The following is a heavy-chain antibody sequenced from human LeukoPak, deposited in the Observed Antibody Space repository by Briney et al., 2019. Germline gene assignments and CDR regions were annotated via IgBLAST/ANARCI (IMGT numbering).Heavy chain of an antibody. J-gene: IGHJ5*02. CDR3: ARNYYDSSGSNWFDP. CDR2: IWYDGSND. Sequence: PGGSLRLSCAASGFTFSTYGMHWVRQAPGKGQEWVAVIWYDGSNDRYADSVKGRFTISRDNSKSTLYLQMNSLRAEDTAVYYCARNYYDSSGSNWFDPWGQGTLVTVSS. V-gene: IGHV3-33*01. CDR1: GFTFSTYG. D-gene: IGHD3-22*01.